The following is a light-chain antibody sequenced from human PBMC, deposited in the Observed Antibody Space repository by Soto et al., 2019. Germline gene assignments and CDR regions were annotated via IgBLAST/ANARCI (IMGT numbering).Light chain of an antibody. CDR2: EVS. CDR3: SSYTSSSSLV. Sequence: QSALTQPASVSGSPGQSITISCTGTRRDFGGYNYVSWYQQHPGKAPKLMIYEVSNRPSGVSNRFSSSKSGNTASLTISGLQAEDEADYYCSSYTSSSSLVFGTGTKVTVL. J-gene: IGLJ1*01. CDR1: RRDFGGYNY. V-gene: IGLV2-14*01.